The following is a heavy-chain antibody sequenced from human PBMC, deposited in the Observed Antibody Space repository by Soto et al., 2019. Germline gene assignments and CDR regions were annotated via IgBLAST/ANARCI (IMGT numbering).Heavy chain of an antibody. CDR3: ARVGFPMVRGVLRWFDP. CDR2: IYHSGST. CDR1: GGSISSGGYS. V-gene: IGHV4-30-2*01. D-gene: IGHD3-10*01. Sequence: SETLSLTCAVSGGSISSGGYSWSWIRQPPGKGLEWIGYIYHSGSTYYNPSLKSRVTISVDRSKNQFSLKLSSVTAADTAVYYCARVGFPMVRGVLRWFDPWGQGTLVTVSS. J-gene: IGHJ5*02.